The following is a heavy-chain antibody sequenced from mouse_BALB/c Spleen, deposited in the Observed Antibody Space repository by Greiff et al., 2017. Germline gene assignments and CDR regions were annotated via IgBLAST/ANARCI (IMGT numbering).Heavy chain of an antibody. CDR3: ARAYYYAMDY. D-gene: IGHD2-10*01. V-gene: IGHV5-4*02. CDR2: ISDGGSYT. CDR1: GFTFSDYY. J-gene: IGHJ4*01. Sequence: EVQVVESGGGLVKPGGSLKLSCAASGFTFSDYYMYWVRQTPEKRLEWVATISDGGSYTYYPDSVKGRFTISRDTAKNNLYLQMSSLKSEDTAMYYCARAYYYAMDYWGQGTSVTVSS.